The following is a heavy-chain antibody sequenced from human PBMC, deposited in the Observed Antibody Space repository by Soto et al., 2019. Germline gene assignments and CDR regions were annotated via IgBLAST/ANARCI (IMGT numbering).Heavy chain of an antibody. CDR1: GGSFSGYY. J-gene: IGHJ6*03. D-gene: IGHD5-12*01. Sequence: SETLSLTCAVYGGSFSGYYWSWIRQPPGKGLEWIGEINHSGSTNYNPSLKSRVTISVDTSKNQFSLKLSSVTAADTAVYYCASSGYVLPDAALYYYYMDVWGKGTTVTVSS. CDR2: INHSGST. V-gene: IGHV4-34*01. CDR3: ASSGYVLPDAALYYYYMDV.